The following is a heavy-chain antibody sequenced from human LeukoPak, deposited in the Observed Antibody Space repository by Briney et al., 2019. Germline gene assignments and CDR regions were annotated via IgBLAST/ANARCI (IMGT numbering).Heavy chain of an antibody. J-gene: IGHJ4*02. CDR2: ISGDGGST. CDR3: AKDTDYYGSGTRGRFDY. Sequence: GGSLRLSCAASGFTFDDYAMHGVRQAPGKGLEWVSLISGDGGSTYYADSVKGRFTISRDNSKNSLYLQMNSLRTEDTALYYCAKDTDYYGSGTRGRFDYWGQGTLVTVSS. CDR1: GFTFDDYA. V-gene: IGHV3-43*02. D-gene: IGHD3-10*01.